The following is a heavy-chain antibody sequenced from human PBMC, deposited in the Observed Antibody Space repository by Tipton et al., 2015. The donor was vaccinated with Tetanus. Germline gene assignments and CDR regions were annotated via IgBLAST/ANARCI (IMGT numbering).Heavy chain of an antibody. J-gene: IGHJ4*02. V-gene: IGHV3-30-3*01. CDR2: ISYDGSNK. CDR1: GFTFSSYA. Sequence: SLRLSCAASGFTFSSYAMHWVRQAPGKGLEWVAVISYDGSNKYYADSVKGRFTISRDNSKNTLYLQMNSLRAEDTAVYYCARTPWSGYSYEFDYWGQGTLVTVSS. CDR3: ARTPWSGYSYEFDY. D-gene: IGHD5-18*01.